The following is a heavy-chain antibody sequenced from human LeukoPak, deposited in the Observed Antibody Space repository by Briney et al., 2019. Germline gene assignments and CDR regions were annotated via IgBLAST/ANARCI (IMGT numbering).Heavy chain of an antibody. Sequence: PGGSLRLSCAASGFTFSDYYMSWIRQAPGKGLEWVSYISSSGSTIYYADSVKGRFTISRDNAKNSLYLQMNSLRAEDTAVYYCASQKGWGYRNLGQFDYWGQGTLVTVSS. J-gene: IGHJ4*02. CDR1: GFTFSDYY. D-gene: IGHD5-18*01. CDR2: ISSSGSTI. CDR3: ASQKGWGYRNLGQFDY. V-gene: IGHV3-11*01.